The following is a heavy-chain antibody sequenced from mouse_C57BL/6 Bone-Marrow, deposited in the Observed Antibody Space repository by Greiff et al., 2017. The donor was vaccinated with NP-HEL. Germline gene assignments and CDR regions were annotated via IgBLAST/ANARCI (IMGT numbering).Heavy chain of an antibody. Sequence: VKLMESGPELVKPGASVKISCKASGYTFTDYYINWVKQRPGQGLEWIGWIFPGSGSTYYNEKFKGKATLTVDKSSRTAYMLLSSLTSEDSAVYFCSRRRSFAYWGQGTLVTVSA. CDR1: GYTFTDYY. J-gene: IGHJ3*01. CDR2: IFPGSGST. V-gene: IGHV1-75*01. CDR3: SRRRSFAY.